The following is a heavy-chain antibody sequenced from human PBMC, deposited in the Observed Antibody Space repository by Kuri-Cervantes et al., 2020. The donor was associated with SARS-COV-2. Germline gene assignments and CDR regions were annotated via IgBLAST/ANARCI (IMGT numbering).Heavy chain of an antibody. J-gene: IGHJ4*02. CDR2: IYYSGST. CDR1: GGSISSSSYY. Sequence: SETLSLTCTVSGGSISSSSYYWGWIRQPPGKGLEWIGSIYYSGSTYYNPSLKSRVTISVDTSKNQFSLKLSSVTAADTAVYYCARHYDSSGYLGSLDYWGQGTLVTVSS. V-gene: IGHV4-39*07. D-gene: IGHD3-22*01. CDR3: ARHYDSSGYLGSLDY.